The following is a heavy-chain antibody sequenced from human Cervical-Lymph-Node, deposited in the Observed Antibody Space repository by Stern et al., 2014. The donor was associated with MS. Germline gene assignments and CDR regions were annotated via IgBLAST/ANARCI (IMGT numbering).Heavy chain of an antibody. CDR3: ARGGRGVGLEY. V-gene: IGHV3-30-3*01. CDR1: GFTFSTYA. CDR2: VSYDGTQR. Sequence: VQLLESGGGVVQPGRSLSLSCVVSGFTFSTYAMHWVRQAPGKGLEWVAFVSYDGTQRNSTDSVKARFTISRDNSKNTLYLHMNSLRDEDTAVYFCARGGRGVGLEYWGQGVLVTVSS. D-gene: IGHD3-10*01. J-gene: IGHJ4*02.